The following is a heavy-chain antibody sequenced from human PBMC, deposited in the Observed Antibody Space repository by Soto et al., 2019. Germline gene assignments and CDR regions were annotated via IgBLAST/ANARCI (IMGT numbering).Heavy chain of an antibody. D-gene: IGHD3-9*01. V-gene: IGHV1-69*13. CDR2: IIPIFGTA. CDR1: GGTFSSYA. J-gene: IGHJ5*02. CDR3: ARGRYFDWLPMADWFDP. Sequence: ASVKVSCKASGGTFSSYAISWVRQAPGQGLEWMGGIIPIFGTANYAQKFQGRVTITADESTSTAYMELSSLRSEDTAVYYCARGRYFDWLPMADWFDPWGQGTLVTVAS.